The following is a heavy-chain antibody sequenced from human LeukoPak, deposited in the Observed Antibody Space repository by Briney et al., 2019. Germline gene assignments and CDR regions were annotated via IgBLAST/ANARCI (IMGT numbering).Heavy chain of an antibody. J-gene: IGHJ5*02. D-gene: IGHD6-19*01. CDR3: ARDLSGIAVAVWFDP. Sequence: SVKVSCKASGGTFSSYAISWVRQAPGQGLEWMGRIIPILGIANYAQKFQGRVTITADKSTSTAYMELSSLRSEDTAVYYCARDLSGIAVAVWFDPWGQGTLVTVSS. V-gene: IGHV1-69*04. CDR2: IIPILGIA. CDR1: GGTFSSYA.